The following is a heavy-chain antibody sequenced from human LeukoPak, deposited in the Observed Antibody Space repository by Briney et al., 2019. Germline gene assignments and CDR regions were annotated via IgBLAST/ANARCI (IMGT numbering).Heavy chain of an antibody. CDR2: INPNSGGT. CDR3: ARGEERNFHYYYGMDV. D-gene: IGHD1-1*01. CDR1: GGTFSSYA. V-gene: IGHV1-2*04. J-gene: IGHJ6*02. Sequence: ASVKVSCKASGGTFSSYAISWVRQAPGQGLEWMGWINPNSGGTSYVQKFQGWVTMTRDTSISTAYMELNSLRSNDTAVYYCARGEERNFHYYYGMDVWGQGTTVTVSS.